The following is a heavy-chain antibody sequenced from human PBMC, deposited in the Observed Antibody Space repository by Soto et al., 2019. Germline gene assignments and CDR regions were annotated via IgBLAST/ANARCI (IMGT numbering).Heavy chain of an antibody. D-gene: IGHD4-17*01. V-gene: IGHV1-69*12. Sequence: QVQLVQSGAEVKKPGSSVKVSCKASGGTFSSYAISWVRQAPGQGLEWMGGIIPIFGTANYAQKFQGRVTITADESTSTAYMELSSLRSEDTAVYYCARSPVDAHGDYNDAFDIWGQGTMVTVSS. CDR1: GGTFSSYA. J-gene: IGHJ3*02. CDR3: ARSPVDAHGDYNDAFDI. CDR2: IIPIFGTA.